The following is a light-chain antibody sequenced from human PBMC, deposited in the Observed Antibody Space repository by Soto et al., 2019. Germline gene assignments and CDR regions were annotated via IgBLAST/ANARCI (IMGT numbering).Light chain of an antibody. V-gene: IGKV3-20*01. CDR3: QQYGSSLWT. Sequence: EIVLTQSPGTLSLSPGERATLSCRASQSVSSSYLAWYQQKPGQAPRLLIDGASSRATGIPDRFSGSGSGTGFTLTISRLEPEDFAVYYCQQYGSSLWTFGQGTKVDIK. CDR1: QSVSSSY. J-gene: IGKJ1*01. CDR2: GAS.